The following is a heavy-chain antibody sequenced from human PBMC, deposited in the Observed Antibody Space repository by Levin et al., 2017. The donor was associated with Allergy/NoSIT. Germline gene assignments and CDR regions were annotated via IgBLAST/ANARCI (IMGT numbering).Heavy chain of an antibody. J-gene: IGHJ4*02. V-gene: IGHV4-59*01. D-gene: IGHD6-13*01. CDR1: GDSISRFY. Sequence: SQTLSLTCTVSGDSISRFYWSWIRQPPGRGLEWIGNGFYSGATNYNPSLKSRVTILVDTSKNQFSLKLSSVTAADTAVYYCARATRSSLIYYFDYWGPGTLVTVSS. CDR2: GFYSGAT. CDR3: ARATRSSLIYYFDY.